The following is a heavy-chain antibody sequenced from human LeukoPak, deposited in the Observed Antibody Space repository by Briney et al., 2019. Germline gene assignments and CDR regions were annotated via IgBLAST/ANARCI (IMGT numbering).Heavy chain of an antibody. D-gene: IGHD3-22*01. Sequence: ASVKVSCKASGYTFTSYGISWVRQAPGQGLEWMGWISAYNGNTNYAQKLQGRVTMTTDTSTSTAYMELRSLRSDDTAVYYCARSGSTYYDSSGYYYVFDYWGQGTLVTVSS. J-gene: IGHJ4*02. CDR3: ARSGSTYYDSSGYYYVFDY. CDR1: GYTFTSYG. V-gene: IGHV1-18*01. CDR2: ISAYNGNT.